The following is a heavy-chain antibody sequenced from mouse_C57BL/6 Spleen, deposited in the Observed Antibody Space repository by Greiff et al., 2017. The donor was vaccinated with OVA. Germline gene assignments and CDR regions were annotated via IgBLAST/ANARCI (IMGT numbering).Heavy chain of an antibody. CDR2: INPNNGGT. D-gene: IGHD1-1*01. Sequence: VVKPGASVKISCKASGYTFTDYYMNWVKQSHGKSLEWIGDINPNNGGTSYNQKFKGKATLTVDKSSSTAYMELRSLTSEDSAVYYCAITTVVEGYWGQGTTLTVSS. CDR1: GYTFTDYY. V-gene: IGHV1-26*01. CDR3: AITTVVEGY. J-gene: IGHJ2*01.